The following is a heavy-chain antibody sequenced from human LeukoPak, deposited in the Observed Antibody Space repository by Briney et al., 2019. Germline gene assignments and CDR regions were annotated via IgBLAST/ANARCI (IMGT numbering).Heavy chain of an antibody. Sequence: PGRSLRLSCAASGFTFSSYAMHWVRQAPGKGLEWVAVISYDGSNKYYADSVKGRFTISRDNSKNTLYLQMNSLRAEDTAVYYCARDARPGHYPSNYFDYWGQGTLVTVSS. CDR3: ARDARPGHYPSNYFDY. J-gene: IGHJ4*02. CDR1: GFTFSSYA. D-gene: IGHD3-10*01. CDR2: ISYDGSNK. V-gene: IGHV3-30-3*01.